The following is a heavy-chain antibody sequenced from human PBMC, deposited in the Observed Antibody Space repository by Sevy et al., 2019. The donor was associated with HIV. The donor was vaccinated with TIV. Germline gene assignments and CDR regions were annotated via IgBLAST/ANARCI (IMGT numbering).Heavy chain of an antibody. CDR2: ISGSGGST. J-gene: IGHJ6*02. Sequence: GGSLRLSCAASGFTFSSYAMSWVRQAPGKGLERVSAISGSGGSTYYADSVKGRFTISRDNSKNTLYLQMNSLRAEDTAVYYCAKGGLYDVLTGYYKSYYYYYGMDVWCQGTTVTVSS. D-gene: IGHD3-9*01. V-gene: IGHV3-23*01. CDR3: AKGGLYDVLTGYYKSYYYYYGMDV. CDR1: GFTFSSYA.